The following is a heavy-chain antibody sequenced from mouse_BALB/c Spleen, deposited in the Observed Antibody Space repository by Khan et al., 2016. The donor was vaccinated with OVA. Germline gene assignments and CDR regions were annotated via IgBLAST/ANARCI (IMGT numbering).Heavy chain of an antibody. Sequence: EVELVESGGGLVKPGGSLKLSCAASGFTFSDYYMYWVRQTPEKRLEWVATISDSGSYTYYPDSVKGRFTISRDNAKNNLYLQMSSLKSEDTAMYYCARAGYGGFAYWGQGTLVTVSA. V-gene: IGHV5-4*02. J-gene: IGHJ3*01. CDR2: ISDSGSYT. CDR1: GFTFSDYY. CDR3: ARAGYGGFAY. D-gene: IGHD1-1*02.